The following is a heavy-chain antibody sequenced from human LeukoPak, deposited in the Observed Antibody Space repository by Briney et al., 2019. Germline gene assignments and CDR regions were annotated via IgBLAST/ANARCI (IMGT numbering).Heavy chain of an antibody. J-gene: IGHJ2*01. CDR1: GFTFSSFG. CDR2: ISSTGGTT. V-gene: IGHV3-23*01. Sequence: GGSLRLSCAASGFTFSSFGMSWVRQVPGKGLEWVSSISSTGGTTYYADSVKGRFTISRDNSRNTLYLQMNSLRGEDTAIYYCAKDWTGTKPFDLWGRGTLVTVSS. CDR3: AKDWTGTKPFDL. D-gene: IGHD3/OR15-3a*01.